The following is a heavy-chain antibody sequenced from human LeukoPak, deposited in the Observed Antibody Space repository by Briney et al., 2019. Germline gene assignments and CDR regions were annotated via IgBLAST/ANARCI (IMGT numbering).Heavy chain of an antibody. CDR3: ARGRERWLQSDAFDI. V-gene: IGHV1-18*01. Sequence: GASVKVSCKASGYTFTSYGISWVRQAPGQGLEWMGWISAYNGNTNYAQKLQGRVTMTTDTSTSTAYMELSSLRSEDTAVYYCARGRERWLQSDAFDIWGQGTMVTVSS. CDR2: ISAYNGNT. J-gene: IGHJ3*02. CDR1: GYTFTSYG. D-gene: IGHD5-24*01.